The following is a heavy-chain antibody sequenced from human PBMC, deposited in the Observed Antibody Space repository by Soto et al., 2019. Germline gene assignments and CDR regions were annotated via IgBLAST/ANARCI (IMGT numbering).Heavy chain of an antibody. D-gene: IGHD5-12*01. CDR3: ARHHGPTTSENWFDP. Sequence: QVHLVQSGVEVKTPGASVKVSCQASGYTFFTYDISWVRQAPGQGLEWMGWISTYSGDTKYAQKFRGRFTMTTDTSAATAYLELRSLRSDDAAVYYCARHHGPTTSENWFDPWGQGTLVTVSS. J-gene: IGHJ5*02. V-gene: IGHV1-18*01. CDR2: ISTYSGDT. CDR1: GYTFFTYD.